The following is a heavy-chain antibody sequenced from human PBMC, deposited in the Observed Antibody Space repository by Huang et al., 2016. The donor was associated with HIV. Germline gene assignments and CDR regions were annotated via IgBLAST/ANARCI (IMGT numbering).Heavy chain of an antibody. D-gene: IGHD2-21*02. CDR2: MYPADSDT. CDR1: GYSFTNYW. CDR3: ARSEVLVTAVPFDH. Sequence: EVQLVQSEAEVKKPGESLKISCRGSGYSFTNYWIGWVRQRPGEGLEWFGVMYPADSDTRYSPSVQGQVTCSADKSTRTAYLQWSSLQASDTAIYYCARSEVLVTAVPFDHWGQGTLVTVSS. V-gene: IGHV5-51*03. J-gene: IGHJ4*02.